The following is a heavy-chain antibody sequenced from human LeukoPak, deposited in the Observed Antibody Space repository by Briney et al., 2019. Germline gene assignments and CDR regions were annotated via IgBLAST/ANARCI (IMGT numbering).Heavy chain of an antibody. CDR3: VHYDILTGNFDY. Sequence: ASVKVSCKASGYTFTSYGISWVRQAPGQGLEWMGWISAYNGNTNYAQKLQGRVTMTTDTSTSTAYMELRSLRSDDTAVYYCVHYDILTGNFDYWGQGTLVTVSS. CDR1: GYTFTSYG. V-gene: IGHV1-18*01. CDR2: ISAYNGNT. J-gene: IGHJ4*02. D-gene: IGHD3-9*01.